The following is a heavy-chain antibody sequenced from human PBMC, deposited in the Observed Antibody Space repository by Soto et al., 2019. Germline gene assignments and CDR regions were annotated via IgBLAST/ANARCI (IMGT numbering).Heavy chain of an antibody. D-gene: IGHD3-22*01. CDR1: GGSISSGDYY. Sequence: SETLSLTCTVSGGSISSGDYYWSWIRQPPGKGLEWIGYIYYSGSTYYNPSLKSRVTISVDTSKNQFSLKLSSVTAADTAVYYCARVWFDSSGYFYAFDIWGQGTMVTVSS. J-gene: IGHJ3*02. CDR2: IYYSGST. CDR3: ARVWFDSSGYFYAFDI. V-gene: IGHV4-30-4*01.